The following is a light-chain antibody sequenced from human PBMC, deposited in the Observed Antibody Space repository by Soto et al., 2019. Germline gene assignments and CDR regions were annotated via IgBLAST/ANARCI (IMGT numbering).Light chain of an antibody. Sequence: QSVLTQPASVAGSPGESISISCTGTSSDVGAYNYVSWYQQYPGKGPKLIIYDVNNRPSGVYNRLSGSKSGITASLTISGLQADDEADYFCSSYKTRTTRYVFGTGTKVTVL. V-gene: IGLV2-14*03. CDR3: SSYKTRTTRYV. CDR1: SSDVGAYNY. J-gene: IGLJ1*01. CDR2: DVN.